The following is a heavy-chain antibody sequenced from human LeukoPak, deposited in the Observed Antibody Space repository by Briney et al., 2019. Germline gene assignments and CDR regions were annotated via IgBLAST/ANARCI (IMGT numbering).Heavy chain of an antibody. Sequence: SETLSLTCAVYGGSFSDYYWSWIRQPPGKGLEWIGEINHSESTNYNPSLKSRVTISVDKSKNQFSLKLSSVTAADTAVYYCARGGITMIAHRYYFDYWGQGTLVTVSS. J-gene: IGHJ4*02. D-gene: IGHD3-22*01. CDR1: GGSFSDYY. CDR3: ARGGITMIAHRYYFDY. CDR2: INHSEST. V-gene: IGHV4-34*01.